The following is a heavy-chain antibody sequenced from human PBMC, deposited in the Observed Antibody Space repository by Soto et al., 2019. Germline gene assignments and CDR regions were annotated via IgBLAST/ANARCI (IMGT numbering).Heavy chain of an antibody. CDR2: INTSGGNS. V-gene: IGHV1-46*01. J-gene: IGHJ1*01. D-gene: IGHD2-21*01. Sequence: HLAQSGPEVKRPGASVKISCKASGFIFTDWFMHWVRQAPGQGPEWMGIINTSGGNSIYSQKFQDRVTMTRDTSTSTLYVELSSQTSADTAVYYCAKEGAIPGEVDAWGQGTLVTVSS. CDR3: AKEGAIPGEVDA. CDR1: GFIFTDWF.